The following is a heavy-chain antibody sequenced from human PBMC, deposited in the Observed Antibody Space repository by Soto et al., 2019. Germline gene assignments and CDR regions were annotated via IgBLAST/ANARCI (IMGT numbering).Heavy chain of an antibody. CDR1: GYTFPNYG. D-gene: IGHD6-19*01. J-gene: IGHJ4*02. V-gene: IGHV1-18*01. CDR3: ARSPSIAVVPEDY. Sequence: QVQLVQSGDEGKKPGASVKVSCKASGYTFPNYGFTWVRQAPGQGLEYLGWVSPYNGNTHFAQKFRGRVTMTTDTSTSTAYMELRSLGSDDTAVYYCARSPSIAVVPEDYWGQGTLVTVSS. CDR2: VSPYNGNT.